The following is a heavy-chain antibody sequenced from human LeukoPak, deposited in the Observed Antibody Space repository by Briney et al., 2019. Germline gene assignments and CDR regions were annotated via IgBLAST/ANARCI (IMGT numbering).Heavy chain of an antibody. D-gene: IGHD2-15*01. Sequence: PGRSLRLSCAASGFTFSTYGMHWVRQVPGKRLEWVALIWYDGSNKYYADSVKGRFIISRDNSKDTLYLQMNSLRAEDTAVYYCARGYCSGGSCYPGYFDYWGQGTLVTVSS. CDR3: ARGYCSGGSCYPGYFDY. J-gene: IGHJ4*02. V-gene: IGHV3-33*01. CDR1: GFTFSTYG. CDR2: IWYDGSNK.